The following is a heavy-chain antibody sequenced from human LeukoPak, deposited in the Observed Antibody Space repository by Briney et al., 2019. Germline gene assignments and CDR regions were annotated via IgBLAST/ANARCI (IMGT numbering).Heavy chain of an antibody. CDR2: ISGSGGST. D-gene: IGHD1-14*01. CDR1: GFTFSSYA. Sequence: GTLSLTCAASGFTFSSYAWSWLPQAPGKGREWISAISGSGGSTYYADSVKGRFTITRDNSKNTLYLQVNSLRAEDTAVYYCAKGGPTKYSTGPFDYWGQGTLVTVSS. J-gene: IGHJ4*02. V-gene: IGHV3-23*01. CDR3: AKGGPTKYSTGPFDY.